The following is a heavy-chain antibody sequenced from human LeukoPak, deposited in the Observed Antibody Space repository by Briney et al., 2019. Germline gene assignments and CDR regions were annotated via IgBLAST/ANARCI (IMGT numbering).Heavy chain of an antibody. Sequence: GGSLRLSCAASGFTFSSYAMHWVRQAPGKGLEWVAVISYDGSNKYYADSVKGRFTISRDNSKNTLYLQMNSLRAEDTAVYYCAVSPTPRFSGSYSYYYYYGMDVWGQGTTVTVSS. CDR1: GFTFSSYA. J-gene: IGHJ6*02. CDR3: AVSPTPRFSGSYSYYYYYGMDV. D-gene: IGHD1-26*01. V-gene: IGHV3-30-3*01. CDR2: ISYDGSNK.